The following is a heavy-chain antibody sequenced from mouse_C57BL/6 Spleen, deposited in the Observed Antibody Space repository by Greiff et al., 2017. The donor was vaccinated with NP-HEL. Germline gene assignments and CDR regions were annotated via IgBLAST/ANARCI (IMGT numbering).Heavy chain of an antibody. CDR2: IYPGSGST. J-gene: IGHJ3*01. D-gene: IGHD2-2*01. Sequence: QVQLQQSGAELVKPGASVKMSCKASGYTFTSYWITWVKQRPGQGLEWIGDIYPGSGSTNYNEKFKSKATLTVDTSSSTAYMQLSSLTSEDSAVYYCARGGMVTTSWFAYWGQGTLVTVSA. CDR3: ARGGMVTTSWFAY. V-gene: IGHV1-55*01. CDR1: GYTFTSYW.